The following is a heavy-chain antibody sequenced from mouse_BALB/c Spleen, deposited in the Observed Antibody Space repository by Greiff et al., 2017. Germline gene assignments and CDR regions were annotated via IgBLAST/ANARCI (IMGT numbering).Heavy chain of an antibody. V-gene: IGHV5-6-4*01. CDR3: TREGKSYGNYYAMDY. CDR1: GFTFSSYT. J-gene: IGHJ4*01. Sequence: EVMLVESGGGLVKPGGSLKLSCAASGFTFSSYTMSWVRQTPEKRLEWVATISSGGSYTYYPDSVKGRFTISRDNAKNTLYLQMSSLKSEDTAMYYCTREGKSYGNYYAMDYWGQGTSVTVSS. CDR2: ISSGGSYT. D-gene: IGHD2-1*01.